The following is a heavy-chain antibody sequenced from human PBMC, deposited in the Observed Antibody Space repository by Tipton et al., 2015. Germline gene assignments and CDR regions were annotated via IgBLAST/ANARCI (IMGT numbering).Heavy chain of an antibody. CDR2: IWYDGSNK. V-gene: IGHV3-33*08. CDR1: GVTFRNYG. D-gene: IGHD1-14*01. J-gene: IGHJ4*02. Sequence: SLRLSCAASGVTFRNYGIHWVRQGPGKGLEWVASIWYDGSNKYYADSVKGRFTISRDDSKNTLYLQMNSLRAEDTAVYYCARDRVPEYYSDYWGQGTLVTVSS. CDR3: ARDRVPEYYSDY.